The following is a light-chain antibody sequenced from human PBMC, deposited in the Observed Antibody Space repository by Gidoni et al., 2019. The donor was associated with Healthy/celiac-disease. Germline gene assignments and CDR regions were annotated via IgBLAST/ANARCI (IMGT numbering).Light chain of an antibody. V-gene: IGKV3-20*01. CDR1: QSVSSSY. CDR3: QQYGSSHT. CDR2: GAS. Sequence: DIVLTQSPGTLSLSPGARATLSCRASQSVSSSYLAWYQQKPGQAPRLLIYGASSRATGIPDRFSGSGSGTDFTLTISRLEPEDFAVYYCQQYGSSHTFGGGTKVEIK. J-gene: IGKJ4*01.